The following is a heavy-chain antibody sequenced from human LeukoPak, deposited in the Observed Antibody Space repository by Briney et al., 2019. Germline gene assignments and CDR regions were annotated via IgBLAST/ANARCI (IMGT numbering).Heavy chain of an antibody. CDR3: ARERAVGYYYSYGTDV. D-gene: IGHD3-3*01. Sequence: SETLSLTCTVSGGSISSGGYYWSWIRQHPGKDLEWIGYIYYSGSTYYNPSLKSRVIISEETSKNQFSLKLSSVTAADTAIYYCARERAVGYYYSYGTDVWGQGTTVTVSS. CDR1: GGSISSGGYY. J-gene: IGHJ6*02. CDR2: IYYSGST. V-gene: IGHV4-31*03.